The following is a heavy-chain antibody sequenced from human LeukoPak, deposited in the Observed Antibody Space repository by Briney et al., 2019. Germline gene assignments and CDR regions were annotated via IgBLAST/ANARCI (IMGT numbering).Heavy chain of an antibody. CDR3: ARGVAEVLWFGELLYPGNWFDP. V-gene: IGHV4-61*01. CDR1: GGSVSSGSYY. D-gene: IGHD3-10*01. CDR2: IYYSGST. J-gene: IGHJ5*02. Sequence: SETLSLTCTVSGGSVSSGSYYWSWIRQPPGKGLEWIGYIYYSGSTNYNPSLKSRVTISVDTSKNQFSLKLSSATAADTAVYYCARGVAEVLWFGELLYPGNWFDPWGQGTLVTVSS.